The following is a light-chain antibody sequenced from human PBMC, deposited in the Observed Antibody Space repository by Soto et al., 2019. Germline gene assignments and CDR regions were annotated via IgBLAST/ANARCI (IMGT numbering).Light chain of an antibody. Sequence: EIVMTQSPPTLSVSPGERATLSARAGRSFTSTLAWYQQKPGQAPRLLIFGASTRATGIPARFSGSGSGTEFTLTISSLQSEDFAIYFCQQYNNWPPDRTFGQGTKVEIK. CDR2: GAS. J-gene: IGKJ1*01. CDR1: RSFTST. V-gene: IGKV3-15*01. CDR3: QQYNNWPPDRT.